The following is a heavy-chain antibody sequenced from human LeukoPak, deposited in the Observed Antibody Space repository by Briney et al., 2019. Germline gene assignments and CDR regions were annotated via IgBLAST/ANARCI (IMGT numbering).Heavy chain of an antibody. D-gene: IGHD3-3*01. V-gene: IGHV3-9*01. CDR3: AKVEGFWSGYFDY. J-gene: IGHJ4*02. CDR1: GFTFSSYG. CDR2: ISWNRGSI. Sequence: GGSLRLSCAASGFTFSSYGMHWVRQAPGKGLEWVSGISWNRGSIGYADSVKGRFTISRDNAKNSLYLQMNSLRAEDTALYYCAKVEGFWSGYFDYWGQGTLVTVSS.